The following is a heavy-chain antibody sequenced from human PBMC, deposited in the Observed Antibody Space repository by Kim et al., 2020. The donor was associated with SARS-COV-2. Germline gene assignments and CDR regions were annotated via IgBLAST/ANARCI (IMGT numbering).Heavy chain of an antibody. Sequence: DYAAPVKGRFTISRDDSKNTLYLQMNSLKTEDTAVYYCTTDPRYPTFFDYWGHGTLVTVSS. J-gene: IGHJ4*01. CDR3: TTDPRYPTFFDY. D-gene: IGHD1-26*01. V-gene: IGHV3-15*01.